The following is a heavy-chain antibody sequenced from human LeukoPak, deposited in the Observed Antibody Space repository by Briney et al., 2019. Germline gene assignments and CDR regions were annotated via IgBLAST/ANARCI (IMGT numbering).Heavy chain of an antibody. CDR2: ITPGGGT. CDR1: GFTFTSYA. V-gene: IGHV1-2*02. Sequence: ASVKVSCKASGFTFTSYAIHWVRQAPGHGLEWMGWITPGGGTNHPQKFQGRVAITWDTSSTTAYMDLSRLTSDDTAVYYCARDRYGDGFAHLDYWGQGALVTVSS. D-gene: IGHD5-24*01. J-gene: IGHJ4*02. CDR3: ARDRYGDGFAHLDY.